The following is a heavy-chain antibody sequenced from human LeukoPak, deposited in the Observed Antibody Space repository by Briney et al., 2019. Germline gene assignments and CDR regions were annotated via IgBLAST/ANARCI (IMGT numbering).Heavy chain of an antibody. CDR2: ISSDGGST. J-gene: IGHJ5*02. Sequence: GGSLRLSCSASGFTFSNYAMHWVRQAPGKGLEYVSAISSDGGSTYYADSVKGRFTISRDNSKNTLYLQMSSLRAEDAAVYYSMKDRSGYSSSWYGRGNWFDPWGQGTLVTASS. CDR3: MKDRSGYSSSWYGRGNWFDP. V-gene: IGHV3-64D*06. CDR1: GFTFSNYA. D-gene: IGHD6-13*01.